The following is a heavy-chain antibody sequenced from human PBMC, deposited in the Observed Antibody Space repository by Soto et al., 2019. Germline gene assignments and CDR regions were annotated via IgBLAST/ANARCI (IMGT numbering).Heavy chain of an antibody. CDR3: ARGEQYSGRSFDY. CDR2: TYYRSKWYY. Sequence: SQTLSLTCAITGDSVSSNSAGWSWVRQSPSRGLEWLGGTYYRSKWYYEYAVSVRGRITINPDTSKNPYSLQLNSVTPEDTAVYFCARGEQYSGRSFDYWGRGTLVTVSS. D-gene: IGHD1-26*01. V-gene: IGHV6-1*01. J-gene: IGHJ4*01. CDR1: GDSVSSNSAG.